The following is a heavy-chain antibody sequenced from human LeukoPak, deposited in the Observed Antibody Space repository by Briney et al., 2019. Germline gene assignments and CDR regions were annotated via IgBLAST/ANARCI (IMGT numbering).Heavy chain of an antibody. CDR3: ARLSDPNAWSAFDY. V-gene: IGHV4-34*01. CDR1: GGSFSGYY. Sequence: SETLSLTCAVYGGSFSGYYWSWIRQPPGKGLEWIGEINHSGSTNYNPSLKSRVTISVDTSKNQFSLKLSSVTAADTAVYYCARLSDPNAWSAFDYWGQGTLVTVSS. D-gene: IGHD2-21*02. CDR2: INHSGST. J-gene: IGHJ4*02.